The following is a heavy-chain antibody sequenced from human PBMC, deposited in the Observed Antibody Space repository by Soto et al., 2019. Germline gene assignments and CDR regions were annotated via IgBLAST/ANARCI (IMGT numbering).Heavy chain of an antibody. V-gene: IGHV4-34*01. J-gene: IGHJ4*02. Sequence: SETLSLTCAVYGGSFSGYYWSWIRQPPGKGLEWIGEINHSGSTNYNPSLKSRVTISVDTSKNQFSLKLSSVTAADTAVYYCASPFIDDYGDYGTSDYFDYWGQGTLVTAPQ. D-gene: IGHD4-17*01. CDR2: INHSGST. CDR1: GGSFSGYY. CDR3: ASPFIDDYGDYGTSDYFDY.